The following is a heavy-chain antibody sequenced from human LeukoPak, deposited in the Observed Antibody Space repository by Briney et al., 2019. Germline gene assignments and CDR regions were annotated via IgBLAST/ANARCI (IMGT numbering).Heavy chain of an antibody. CDR1: GGTFSSYA. V-gene: IGHV1-69*05. CDR3: ARNPMGTHYSSGWYGLDY. J-gene: IGHJ4*02. D-gene: IGHD6-19*01. CDR2: IIPIFGTA. Sequence: SVKVSCKASGGTFSSYAISWVRQAPGQGLEWMGRIIPIFGTANYAQKFQGRVTITTDESTSTAYMELSSLRSEDTAVYYCARNPMGTHYSSGWYGLDYWGQGTLVTVSS.